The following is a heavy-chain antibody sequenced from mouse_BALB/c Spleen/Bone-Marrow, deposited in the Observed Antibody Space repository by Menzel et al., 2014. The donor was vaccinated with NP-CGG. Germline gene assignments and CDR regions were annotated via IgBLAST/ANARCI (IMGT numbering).Heavy chain of an antibody. Sequence: VKLMESGTELVRPGTSVKISCKASGYAFTNYWLGWAKQRPGHGLEWIGDIYPGSGNTYYNEKFKGKVTLTADKSSSTAYMQLSGLTSEDSAVYFCTRRRSLDYWGQGTTLTVSS. V-gene: IGHV1-63*01. CDR1: GYAFTNYW. CDR3: TRRRSLDY. CDR2: IYPGSGNT. J-gene: IGHJ2*01.